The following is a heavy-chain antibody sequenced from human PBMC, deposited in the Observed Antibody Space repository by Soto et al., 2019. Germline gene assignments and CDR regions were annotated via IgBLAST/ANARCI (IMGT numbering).Heavy chain of an antibody. J-gene: IGHJ4*02. CDR3: ARDGGGCSGGSCYSGSLFDY. CDR2: ISYDGSNK. V-gene: IGHV3-30-3*01. CDR1: GFTFSSYA. D-gene: IGHD2-15*01. Sequence: GGSLRLSCAASGFTFSSYAMHWVRQAPGKGLEWVAVISYDGSNKYYADSVKGRFTISRDNSKNTLYLQTNSLRAEDTAVYYCARDGGGCSGGSCYSGSLFDYWGQGTLVTVSS.